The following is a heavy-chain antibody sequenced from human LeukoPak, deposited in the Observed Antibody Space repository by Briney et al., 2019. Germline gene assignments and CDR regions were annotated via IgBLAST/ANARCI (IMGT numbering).Heavy chain of an antibody. CDR2: IHHSGST. CDR1: GYSISSGYY. Sequence: SETLSLTCAVSGYSISSGYYWGWIRQPPGKGLEWIGSIHHSGSTYYNPSLKSRVTISVDTSKNQFSLKLSSVTAADTAVYYCARDPDTAMVKFDYWGQGTLVTVSS. V-gene: IGHV4-38-2*02. CDR3: ARDPDTAMVKFDY. J-gene: IGHJ4*02. D-gene: IGHD5-18*01.